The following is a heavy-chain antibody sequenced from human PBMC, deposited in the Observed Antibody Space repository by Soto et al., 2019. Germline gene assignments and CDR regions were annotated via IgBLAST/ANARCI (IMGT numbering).Heavy chain of an antibody. Sequence: QVQLVQSEAEVKKPGASMKVSCKASGFTVTSYGISWVRQAPGQGLEWMGWVSAYNGNTHYAQKLQGRVTMTTATSTTTAYMELRSLRSDDTAVYYCSRGGSSWQPHEDYWGQGTLVTVSS. J-gene: IGHJ4*02. V-gene: IGHV1-18*01. CDR1: GFTVTSYG. D-gene: IGHD6-13*01. CDR3: SRGGSSWQPHEDY. CDR2: VSAYNGNT.